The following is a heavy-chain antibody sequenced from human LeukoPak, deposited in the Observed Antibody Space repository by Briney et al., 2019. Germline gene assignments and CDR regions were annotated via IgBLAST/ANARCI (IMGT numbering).Heavy chain of an antibody. D-gene: IGHD1-14*01. CDR3: ARDPTKGVFNY. CDR1: GFTFISYA. V-gene: IGHV3-53*01. Sequence: GGSLRLSCAASGFTFISYAMSWVRQAPGKGLEWVSVIYSGGSTYYADSVKGRFTISRDNSKNTLYLQMNSLRAEDTAVYYCARDPTKGVFNYWGQGTLVTVSS. CDR2: IYSGGST. J-gene: IGHJ4*02.